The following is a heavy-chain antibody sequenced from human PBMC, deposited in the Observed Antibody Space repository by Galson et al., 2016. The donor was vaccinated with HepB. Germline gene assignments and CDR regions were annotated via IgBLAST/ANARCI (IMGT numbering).Heavy chain of an antibody. CDR1: GDSTGAYY. Sequence: SETLSLTCTISGDSTGAYYWTWIRQSPGKGLEWIGHLYSGSRHTYYNPSLRGRVTISLDTSKNQVSLRLNSVTAADTAVYYCARDYYNSPVSMDVWGKGTAVTVSS. V-gene: IGHV4-59*01. J-gene: IGHJ6*03. CDR3: ARDYYNSPVSMDV. CDR2: LYSGSRHT. D-gene: IGHD1-26*01.